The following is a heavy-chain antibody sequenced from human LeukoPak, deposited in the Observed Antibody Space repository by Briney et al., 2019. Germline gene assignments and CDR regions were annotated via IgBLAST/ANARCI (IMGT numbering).Heavy chain of an antibody. D-gene: IGHD3-22*01. CDR3: ARDIPHYYYDSSGYLGQDY. CDR1: GLTFSSYG. V-gene: IGHV3-23*01. CDR2: ISTTGGTT. Sequence: QSGGTLRLSCAASGLTFSSYGMSWVRQAPGRGLEWVSAISTTGGTTYYADSVRGRFTISRDNSRNPLYLQMNSLRAEDTAVYYCARDIPHYYYDSSGYLGQDYWGQGTLVTVSS. J-gene: IGHJ4*02.